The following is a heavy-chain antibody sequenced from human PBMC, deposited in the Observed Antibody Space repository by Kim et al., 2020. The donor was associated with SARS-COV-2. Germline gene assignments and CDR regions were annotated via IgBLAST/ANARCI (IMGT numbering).Heavy chain of an antibody. CDR1: GFTFSSYA. CDR3: AKNLVVPAAILSFDYYYGMDV. CDR2: ISGSGGST. V-gene: IGHV3-23*01. D-gene: IGHD2-2*01. J-gene: IGHJ6*02. Sequence: GGSLRLSCAASGFTFSSYAMSWVRQAPGKGLEWVSAISGSGGSTYYADSVKGRFTISRDNSKNTPYLQMNSLRAEDTAVYYCAKNLVVPAAILSFDYYYGMDVWGQGTTVTVSS.